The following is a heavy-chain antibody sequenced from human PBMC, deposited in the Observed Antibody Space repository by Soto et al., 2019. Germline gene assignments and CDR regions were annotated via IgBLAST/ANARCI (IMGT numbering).Heavy chain of an antibody. Sequence: EVQLLESGGGLVQPGGSLRLSCAASGFTFSSYGMTWVRQAPGKGLAWVSFSSATGAGTYYADSVKGRFTISRDNSKNTLDLQMTSLRAGDTAVDYCAQDRLAVGNSVFYSDFWGQGALVIVSS. CDR1: GFTFSSYG. J-gene: IGHJ4*02. V-gene: IGHV3-23*01. CDR2: SSATGAGT. CDR3: AQDRLAVGNSVFYSDF. D-gene: IGHD6-19*01.